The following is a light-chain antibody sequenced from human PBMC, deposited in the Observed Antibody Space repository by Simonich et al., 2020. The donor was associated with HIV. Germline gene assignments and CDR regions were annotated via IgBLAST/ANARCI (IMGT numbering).Light chain of an antibody. Sequence: EIVLTQSPGTLSLSPGERATLSCRASQSVSSSYLAWYQQKPGLAPRLLSYDASSRATGIPDRFSGSGSGTDFTLTISRLEPEDFAVYYCQQYGSSPPRLTFGGGTKVEIK. CDR2: DAS. CDR3: QQYGSSPPRLT. CDR1: QSVSSSY. J-gene: IGKJ4*01. V-gene: IGKV3D-20*01.